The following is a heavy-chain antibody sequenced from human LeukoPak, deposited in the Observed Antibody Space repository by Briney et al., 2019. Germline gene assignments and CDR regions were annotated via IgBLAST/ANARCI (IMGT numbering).Heavy chain of an antibody. CDR2: INPSGGST. Sequence: ASVKVSCKASGYTFTSYYMHWVRQAPGQGLEWMGIINPSGGSTSCAQKFQGRVTMTRDTSTSTVYMELSSLRSEDTAVYYCARNNRKRGFDYWGQGTLVTVSS. D-gene: IGHD1/OR15-1a*01. CDR1: GYTFTSYY. J-gene: IGHJ4*02. V-gene: IGHV1-46*01. CDR3: ARNNRKRGFDY.